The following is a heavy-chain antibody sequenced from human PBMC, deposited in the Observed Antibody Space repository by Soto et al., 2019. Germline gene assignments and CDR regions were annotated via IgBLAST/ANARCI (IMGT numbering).Heavy chain of an antibody. J-gene: IGHJ5*02. D-gene: IGHD5-18*01. Sequence: QVQLQESGPGLVKPSETLSLTCIVSGGSISGYYWSWIRQPAGKELEWIGRIYSDGTTNYNPSLKGRGTMSVDTSKKQISLKLTSVTAADTAMHYCARDRGYRSGSFGSWGQGVLVTVSS. CDR1: GGSISGYY. CDR3: ARDRGYRSGSFGS. V-gene: IGHV4-4*07. CDR2: IYSDGTT.